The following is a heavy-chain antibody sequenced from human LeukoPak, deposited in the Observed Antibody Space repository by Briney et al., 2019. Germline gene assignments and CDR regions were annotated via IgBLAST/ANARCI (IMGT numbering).Heavy chain of an antibody. CDR2: IDSGDYTT. CDR1: GFSFSTYA. V-gene: IGHV3-64D*06. D-gene: IGHD3-22*01. CDR3: VKPQGYYYDTTAFQVHGFDI. J-gene: IGHJ3*02. Sequence: GGSLRLSCSASGFSFSTYAMHWVRQAPGKGLEFISTIDSGDYTTYYADSVRGRFTISRDNFKNTLYLQMTSLRTEDTAVYYCVKPQGYYYDTTAFQVHGFDIWGRGTKVTVSS.